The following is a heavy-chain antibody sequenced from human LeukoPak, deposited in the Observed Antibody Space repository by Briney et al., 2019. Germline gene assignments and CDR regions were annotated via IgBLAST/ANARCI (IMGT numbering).Heavy chain of an antibody. CDR1: GGSFSGYY. CDR2: INDIGNT. Sequence: SSETLSLTCAVYGGSFSGYYWSWIRQPPGKGLEWIGEINDIGNTNYDPSLRSRVTISVDTSKNQFSLSLTSATAADTAVYFCARLGSVGYYNYQYVDIWGNGTTVTVSS. J-gene: IGHJ6*03. CDR3: ARLGSVGYYNYQYVDI. D-gene: IGHD3-10*01. V-gene: IGHV4-34*01.